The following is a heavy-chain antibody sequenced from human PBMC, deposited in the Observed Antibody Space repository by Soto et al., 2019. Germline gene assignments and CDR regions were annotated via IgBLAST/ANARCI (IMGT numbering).Heavy chain of an antibody. CDR1: GGSFSGYY. D-gene: IGHD3-22*01. J-gene: IGHJ4*02. CDR3: ARGPRTMIVVTD. V-gene: IGHV4-34*01. Sequence: PSETLSLTCAVYGGSFSGYYWSWIRQPPGKGLEWIGEINHSGSTNYNPSLKSRVTISVDTSKNQFSLKLSSVTAADTAVYYCARGPRTMIVVTDWGQGTLVTVSS. CDR2: INHSGST.